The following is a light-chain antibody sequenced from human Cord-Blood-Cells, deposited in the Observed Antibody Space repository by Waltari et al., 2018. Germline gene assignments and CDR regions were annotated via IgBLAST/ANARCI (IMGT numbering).Light chain of an antibody. CDR3: QQRSNWPPYT. CDR2: DAS. V-gene: IGKV3-11*01. Sequence: EIVLTQSPATLSLSAAARANLSCRASQSVSSYLAWYQQKPGQAPSLLIYDASNRATGIPARFSGSGSGTDFTLTISSLEPEDFAVYYCQQRSNWPPYTFGQGTKLEIK. J-gene: IGKJ2*01. CDR1: QSVSSY.